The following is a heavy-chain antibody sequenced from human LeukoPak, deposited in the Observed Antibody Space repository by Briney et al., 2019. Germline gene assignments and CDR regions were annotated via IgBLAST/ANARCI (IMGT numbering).Heavy chain of an antibody. Sequence: GGSLRLSCAASGFTFTTYWMTWVRQAPGKGLEWVANIKQDGSEKYYVDSVKGRFIISRDNAKNSVYLLMNSLRAEDTAVYYCARGHGYHLVWGQGTLVTVSS. CDR3: ARGHGYHLV. J-gene: IGHJ4*02. CDR2: IKQDGSEK. D-gene: IGHD6-13*01. V-gene: IGHV3-7*01. CDR1: GFTFTTYW.